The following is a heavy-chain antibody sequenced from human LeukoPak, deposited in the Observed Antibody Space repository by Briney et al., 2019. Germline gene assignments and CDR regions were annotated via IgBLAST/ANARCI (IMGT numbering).Heavy chain of an antibody. CDR2: IYYSGTT. Sequence: SETLSLTCSVSGGSISNSNYYWGWIRQPPGKGLEWIGNIYYSGTTYYNPSLKSRVIMSVDRSKNQFSLKLSSVTAADTAVYYCARVVFGNYYGSGSLGFDPWGQGTLVTVSS. CDR3: ARVVFGNYYGSGSLGFDP. CDR1: GGSISNSNYY. D-gene: IGHD3-10*01. J-gene: IGHJ5*02. V-gene: IGHV4-39*07.